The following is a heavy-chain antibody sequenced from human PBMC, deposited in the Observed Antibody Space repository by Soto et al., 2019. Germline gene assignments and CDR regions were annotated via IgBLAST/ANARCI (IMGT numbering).Heavy chain of an antibody. Sequence: QVHLVQSGAEVKKPGSSVMVSCKASGGTFSTSGISWVRQAPGQGLEWVGRIVPLLGTANYAQSFQGRVRITADESTSTAYMELSSLRSEDTAVYYCAREYSSGWSGYWGQGTLVTVSS. CDR3: AREYSSGWSGY. V-gene: IGHV1-69*01. CDR2: IVPLLGTA. CDR1: GGTFSTSG. J-gene: IGHJ4*02. D-gene: IGHD6-19*01.